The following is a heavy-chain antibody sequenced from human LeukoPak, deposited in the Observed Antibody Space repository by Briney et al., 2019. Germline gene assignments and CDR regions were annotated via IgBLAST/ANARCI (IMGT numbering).Heavy chain of an antibody. CDR2: INHSGST. D-gene: IGHD2-21*02. J-gene: IGHJ4*02. CDR1: GGSFSGYY. V-gene: IGHV4-34*01. Sequence: PSKTLSLTCAVYGGSFSGYYWSWIRQPPGKGLEWIGEINHSGSTNYNPSLKSRVTISVDTSKNQFSLKLSSVTAADTAVYYCARALRGVTPLAYWGQGTLVTVSS. CDR3: ARALRGVTPLAY.